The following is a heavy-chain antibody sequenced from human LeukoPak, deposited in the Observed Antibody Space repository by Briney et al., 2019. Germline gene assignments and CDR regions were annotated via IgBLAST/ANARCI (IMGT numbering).Heavy chain of an antibody. CDR2: IRYDGSNN. CDR1: GFSFSSYG. V-gene: IGHV3-30*02. D-gene: IGHD3-22*01. J-gene: IGHJ4*02. Sequence: GGSLRLSCAASGFSFSSYGMHWVRQAPGKGLEWVAFIRYDGSNNYYADSVKGRFTISRDNSKNTLWLQMNSLRAEDTAVYYCAKPGGYYDSSGYFDYWGQGTLVTVSS. CDR3: AKPGGYYDSSGYFDY.